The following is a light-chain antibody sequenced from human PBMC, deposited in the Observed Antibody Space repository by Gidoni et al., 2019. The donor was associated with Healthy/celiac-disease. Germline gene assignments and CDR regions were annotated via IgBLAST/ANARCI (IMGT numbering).Light chain of an antibody. CDR3: QQYYSYSWT. CDR2: WAS. J-gene: IGKJ1*01. V-gene: IGKV1-5*03. Sequence: DIQMTQSPATRSASVGDRVTISCRASQSISSWLAWYKQKPGKAPKLLIYWASSLESGVPSRFSGSGSGTEFTLTISSLQADDFATYYCQQYYSYSWTFGQGTKVEIK. CDR1: QSISSW.